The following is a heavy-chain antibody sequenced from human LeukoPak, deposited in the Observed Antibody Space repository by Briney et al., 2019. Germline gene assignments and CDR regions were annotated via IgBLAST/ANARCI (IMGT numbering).Heavy chain of an antibody. J-gene: IGHJ4*02. CDR3: ARHGRITMVRGVTSR. D-gene: IGHD3-10*01. V-gene: IGHV3-7*01. CDR1: EMTFSSYW. CDR2: IKPDGSEK. Sequence: GGSLRLSCTASEMTFSSYWMSWVRQAPGKGLEWVANIKPDGSEKYYLDSVKGRFTISRDNAKNSLYLQMNSLRAEDTAVYYCARHGRITMVRGVTSRWGQGTLVTVSS.